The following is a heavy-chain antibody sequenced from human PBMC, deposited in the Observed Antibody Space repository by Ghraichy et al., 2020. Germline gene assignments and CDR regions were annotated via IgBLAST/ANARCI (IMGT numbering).Heavy chain of an antibody. D-gene: IGHD1-26*01. CDR3: ARHNSGSYSASGNFDY. CDR2: IYYSGST. J-gene: IGHJ4*02. CDR1: GGSISSYY. Sequence: SETLSLTCTVSGGSISSYYWSWIRQPPGKGLEWIGYIYYSGSTNYNPSLKSRVTISVDTSKNQFSLKLSSVTAADTAVYYCARHNSGSYSASGNFDYWGQGTLVTVSS. V-gene: IGHV4-59*08.